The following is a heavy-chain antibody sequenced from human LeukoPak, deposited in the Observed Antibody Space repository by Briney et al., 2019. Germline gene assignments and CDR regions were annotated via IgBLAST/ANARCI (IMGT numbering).Heavy chain of an antibody. CDR2: IKQDGSEK. V-gene: IGHV3-7*01. Sequence: PGGFLRLSCAASGFTFSSYWMSWVRQAPGKGLEWVANIKQDGSEKYYVDSVKGRFTISRDNAKNSLYLQMNSLRAEDTAVYYCARESEDVLRSRYYYYYMDVWGKGTTVTVSS. CDR1: GFTFSSYW. CDR3: ARESEDVLRSRYYYYYMDV. J-gene: IGHJ6*03. D-gene: IGHD3-3*01.